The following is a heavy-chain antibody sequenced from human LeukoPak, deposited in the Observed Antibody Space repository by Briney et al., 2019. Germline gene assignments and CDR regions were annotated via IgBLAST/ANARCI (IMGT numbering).Heavy chain of an antibody. D-gene: IGHD3-3*01. Sequence: SETLSLTCTVSGGSISSYYWSWIRQPPGKGLEWIGYIYYSGSTNYNPSLKSRVTISVDTSKNQFSLKLSSVTAADTAVYYCASFNYDFWTHWGQGALVTVSS. CDR2: IYYSGST. CDR3: ASFNYDFWTH. CDR1: GGSISSYY. J-gene: IGHJ4*02. V-gene: IGHV4-59*01.